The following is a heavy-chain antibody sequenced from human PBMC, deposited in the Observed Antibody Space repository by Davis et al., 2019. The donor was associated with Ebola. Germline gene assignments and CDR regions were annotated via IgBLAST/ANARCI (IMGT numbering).Heavy chain of an antibody. J-gene: IGHJ4*02. CDR3: ARQGGHDYGDSFDYWGDKPFDY. CDR1: GGSISSSSYY. Sequence: MPGGSLRLSCTVSGGSISSSSYYWGWIRQPPGKGLEWIGSIYYSGSTNYNPSLKSRVTISVDTSKNQFSLKLSSVTAADTAVYYCARQGGHDYGDSFDYWGDKPFDYWGQGTLVTVSS. D-gene: IGHD4-17*01. CDR2: IYYSGST. V-gene: IGHV4-39*01.